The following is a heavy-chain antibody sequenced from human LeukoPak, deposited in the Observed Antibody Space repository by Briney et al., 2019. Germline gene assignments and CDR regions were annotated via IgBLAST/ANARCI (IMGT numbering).Heavy chain of an antibody. D-gene: IGHD6-19*01. CDR2: IHTSGST. Sequence: SETLSLTCTVSGDSISSYYWSWIRQPAGKGLEWIGQIHTSGSTNYNPPLKSRVTMSIDTPENQLSLTIRSVTAADTAVYYCARRDISSGWSFEYWGQGTLVTVSS. CDR1: GDSISSYY. V-gene: IGHV4-4*07. CDR3: ARRDISSGWSFEY. J-gene: IGHJ4*02.